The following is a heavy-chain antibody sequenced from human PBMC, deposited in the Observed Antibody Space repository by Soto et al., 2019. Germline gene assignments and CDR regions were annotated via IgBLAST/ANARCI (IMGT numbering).Heavy chain of an antibody. D-gene: IGHD3-16*02. CDR2: ISAHNGNT. Sequence: ASVKVSCKASGYTFTSYVISWVRQAPGQGLEWMGCISAHNGNTNYAQKLQGRVTMTTDTSTSTAYMDLRSLRSDDTAMYYCARSRYRYNWFDPSGQATRVTVSS. CDR3: ARSRYRYNWFDP. V-gene: IGHV1-18*01. J-gene: IGHJ5*02. CDR1: GYTFTSYV.